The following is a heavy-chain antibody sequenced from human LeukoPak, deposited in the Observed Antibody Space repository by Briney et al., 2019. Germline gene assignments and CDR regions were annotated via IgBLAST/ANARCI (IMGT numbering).Heavy chain of an antibody. V-gene: IGHV4-39*01. CDR2: IYYSGST. J-gene: IGHJ4*02. D-gene: IGHD3-22*01. CDR3: ARGSGYYYGDFDY. CDR1: GGSISSSSYY. Sequence: SETLSLTCTVSGGSISSSSYYWGWIRQPPGKGLEWIGSIYYSGSTYYNPSLKSRVTISVDTSKNQFSLKLSSVTAADTAVFYCARGSGYYYGDFDYWGQGSLVTVSS.